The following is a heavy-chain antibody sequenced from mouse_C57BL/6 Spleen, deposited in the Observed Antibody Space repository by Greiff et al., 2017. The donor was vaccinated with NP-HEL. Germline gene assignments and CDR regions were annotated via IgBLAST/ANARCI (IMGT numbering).Heavy chain of an antibody. Sequence: EVQLQQSGAELVRPGASVKLSCTASGFNIKDDYMHWVKQRPEQGLEWIGWIDPENGDTEYASKFQGKATITADTSSNTAYLQLSSLTSEDTAVYYLTPLGDGYYVRFAYWGQGTLVTVSA. J-gene: IGHJ3*01. CDR2: IDPENGDT. D-gene: IGHD2-3*01. CDR1: GFNIKDDY. V-gene: IGHV14-4*01. CDR3: TPLGDGYYVRFAY.